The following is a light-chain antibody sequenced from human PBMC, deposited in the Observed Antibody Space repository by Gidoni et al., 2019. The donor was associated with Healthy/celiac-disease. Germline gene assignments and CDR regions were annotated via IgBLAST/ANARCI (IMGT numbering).Light chain of an antibody. V-gene: IGKV3-20*01. Sequence: EIVLTQSPGTLSLSPVEKATPSCRASLSVSSSYLPWYLQKPGPAPRLLIYGAPRRATGVPERCSGSGAGTDFTLSISRVGSEDFAVYNCQRNSSSSTGTFGQGTKVEIK. CDR3: QRNSSSSTGT. J-gene: IGKJ1*01. CDR1: LSVSSSY. CDR2: GAP.